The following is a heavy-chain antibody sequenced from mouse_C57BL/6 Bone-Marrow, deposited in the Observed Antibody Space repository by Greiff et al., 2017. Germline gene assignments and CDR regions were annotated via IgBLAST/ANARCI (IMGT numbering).Heavy chain of an antibody. V-gene: IGHV14-4*01. J-gene: IGHJ2*01. D-gene: IGHD2-4*01. CDR1: GFNIKDDY. Sequence: VQLQQSGAELVRPGASVKLSCTASGFNIKDDYMHWVKQRPEQGLEWIGWIDPENGDTEYASKFQGKATITANTSSNTAYLQLSSLTSEDTAVYDWTTEMITFYLDYWGQGTTLTVSA. CDR2: IDPENGDT. CDR3: TTEMITFYLDY.